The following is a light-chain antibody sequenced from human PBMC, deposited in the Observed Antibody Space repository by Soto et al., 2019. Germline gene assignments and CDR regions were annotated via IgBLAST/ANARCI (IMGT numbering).Light chain of an antibody. J-gene: IGLJ1*01. CDR1: SSDVDNYNN. CDR3: CSYAGTYTRV. CDR2: DVN. V-gene: IGLV2-11*01. Sequence: QSALTQPRSVSGSPGQSVTISCTRTSSDVDNYNNVSWYQQHPGKAPKLLIYDVNKRPSGVPYRFSGSKSGNTASLTISGLQAGVEADYFCCSYAGTYTRVFGTGTKLTVL.